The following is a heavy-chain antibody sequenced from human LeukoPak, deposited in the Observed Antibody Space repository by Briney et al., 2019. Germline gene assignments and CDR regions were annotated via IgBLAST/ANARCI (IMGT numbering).Heavy chain of an antibody. J-gene: IGHJ4*02. CDR3: ARFSRSWVEMATISDY. CDR1: GYTFTGYY. Sequence: ASVKVSCKASGYTFTGYYMHWVRQAPGQGLEWKGWINPNSGGTNYAQKFQGRVTMTRDTSISTAYMELSRLRSDDTAVYYCARFSRSWVEMATISDYWGQGTLVTVSS. D-gene: IGHD5-24*01. V-gene: IGHV1-2*02. CDR2: INPNSGGT.